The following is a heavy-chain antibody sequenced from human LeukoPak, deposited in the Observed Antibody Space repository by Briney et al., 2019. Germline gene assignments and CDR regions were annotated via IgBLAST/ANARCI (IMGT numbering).Heavy chain of an antibody. CDR1: GGTFSSYA. CDR3: ARDYHGSGSLTTFDY. Sequence: VASVKVSCKASGGTFSSYAISWVRQAPGQGLEWMGIINPRGGNTSSAQKFQGRVTLTRDTSTSTFYMELSSLKPQDTAVYYCARDYHGSGSLTTFDYWGQGTLVTVSS. D-gene: IGHD3-10*01. V-gene: IGHV1-46*01. CDR2: INPRGGNT. J-gene: IGHJ4*02.